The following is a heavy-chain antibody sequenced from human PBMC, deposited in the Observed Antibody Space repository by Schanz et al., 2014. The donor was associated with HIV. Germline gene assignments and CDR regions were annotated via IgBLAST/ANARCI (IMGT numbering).Heavy chain of an antibody. Sequence: QLQLVQSGTEVKKPGTSVKVSCKASGYTFTSYGIAWVRQAPGQGLEWIGWISAHNSNTNYAQNFQGRVTMTTDTSTTTAYMELRSLTSADTAVYYCARVNKDIGGYYFDYWGQGTLVTVSS. D-gene: IGHD2-15*01. CDR1: GYTFTSYG. CDR2: ISAHNSNT. V-gene: IGHV1-18*01. J-gene: IGHJ4*02. CDR3: ARVNKDIGGYYFDY.